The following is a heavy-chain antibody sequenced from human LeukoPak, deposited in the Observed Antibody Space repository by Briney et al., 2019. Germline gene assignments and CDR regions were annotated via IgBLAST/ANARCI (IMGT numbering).Heavy chain of an antibody. CDR1: GFTFTNYW. CDR3: ARGDASMATRFNY. Sequence: GESLKISCQTSGFTFTNYWIGWVRQMPGQGLEWMGIIYPGDSDTKSSPSFRGQVTISADKSTSTAYLQWGSLKASDTAMYFCARGDASMATRFNYWGQGTLVTVSS. D-gene: IGHD6-6*01. J-gene: IGHJ4*01. V-gene: IGHV5-51*01. CDR2: IYPGDSDT.